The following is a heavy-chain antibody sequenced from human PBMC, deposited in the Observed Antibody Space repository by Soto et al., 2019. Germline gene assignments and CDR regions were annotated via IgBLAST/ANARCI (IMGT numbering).Heavy chain of an antibody. D-gene: IGHD2-2*01. V-gene: IGHV2-5*02. Sequence: QITLNESGPTLVKPTQTLTLTCTFSGFSLSTRDVGVGWIRQPPGEALEWLGVVYWDDSKTYSPSLESRLTITKDTSKNQVVLRMTKMDPVDTVTSYCAHCRWGVASFWGQGTLVTVSS. J-gene: IGHJ4*02. CDR3: AHCRWGVASF. CDR1: GFSLSTRDVG. CDR2: VYWDDSK.